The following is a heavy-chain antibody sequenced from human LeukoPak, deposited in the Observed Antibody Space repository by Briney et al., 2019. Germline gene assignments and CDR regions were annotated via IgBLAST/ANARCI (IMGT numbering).Heavy chain of an antibody. Sequence: PGGSLRLSCAASGFTFSRYVMSWVRQAPGKGLEWVSAINGGGDVTFYADSVRGRFTIYRDNSKNTLYLHMNNLRANGTAVDYWGKNGFAGSGCEFPGDRWGQGTPVTVPS. CDR3: GKNGFAGSGCEFPGDR. J-gene: IGHJ4*01. CDR1: GFTFSRYV. V-gene: IGHV3-23*01. CDR2: INGGGDVT. D-gene: IGHD2-15*01.